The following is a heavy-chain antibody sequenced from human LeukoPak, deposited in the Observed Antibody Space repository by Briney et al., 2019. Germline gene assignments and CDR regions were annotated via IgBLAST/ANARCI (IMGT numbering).Heavy chain of an antibody. CDR1: GGSISSGDYY. Sequence: SETLSLTCTVSGGSISSGDYYWSWIRQPPGKGLEWIGYIYYSGSTYYNPSLKSRVTISVDTSKNQFSLKLSSVTAADTAVYYCASRIAAAGNAVVDAFDIWGQGTMVTVSS. V-gene: IGHV4-30-4*01. CDR3: ASRIAAAGNAVVDAFDI. CDR2: IYYSGST. D-gene: IGHD6-13*01. J-gene: IGHJ3*02.